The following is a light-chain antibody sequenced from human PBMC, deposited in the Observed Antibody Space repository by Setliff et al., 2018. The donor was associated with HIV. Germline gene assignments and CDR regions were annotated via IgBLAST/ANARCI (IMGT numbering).Light chain of an antibody. CDR1: SSDVGGYNY. Sequence: QSVLTQPASVSGSPGQSITISCTGTSSDVGGYNYVSWYQQHPGKAPKLMIYDVTNRPSGFSHRFSGSKSGNTASLTISGLQAEDEADYYCSSYTSISTLVFGIGTKVTVL. CDR2: DVT. CDR3: SSYTSISTLV. J-gene: IGLJ1*01. V-gene: IGLV2-14*03.